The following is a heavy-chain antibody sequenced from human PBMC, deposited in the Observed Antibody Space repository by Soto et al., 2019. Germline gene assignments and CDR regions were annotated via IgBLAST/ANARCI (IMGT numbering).Heavy chain of an antibody. J-gene: IGHJ4*02. D-gene: IGHD3-10*01. Sequence: ASVKVSCKPSGYTFTSYYMHWVRQAPGQGLEWMGIINPSGGSTSYAQKFQGRVTMTRDTSTSTVYMELSSLRAEDTAVYHCVRPSGPGSYYCDWGQGTLVTVSS. CDR3: VRPSGPGSYYCD. CDR2: INPSGGST. CDR1: GYTFTSYY. V-gene: IGHV1-46*01.